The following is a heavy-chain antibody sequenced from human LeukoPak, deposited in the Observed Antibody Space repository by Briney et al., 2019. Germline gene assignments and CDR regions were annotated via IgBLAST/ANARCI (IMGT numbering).Heavy chain of an antibody. Sequence: SETLSPTCAVYGGSFSGYYWSWIRQPPGKGLEWLGEINHSGSANYNPSLKSRVTISVDTSKNQFSLKLSSVTAADTAVYYCARGDYVWGSSHNFDYWGQGTLVTVSS. CDR1: GGSFSGYY. D-gene: IGHD3-16*01. J-gene: IGHJ4*02. V-gene: IGHV4-34*01. CDR2: INHSGSA. CDR3: ARGDYVWGSSHNFDY.